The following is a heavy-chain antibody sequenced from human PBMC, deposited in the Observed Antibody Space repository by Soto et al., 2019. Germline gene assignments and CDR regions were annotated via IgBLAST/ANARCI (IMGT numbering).Heavy chain of an antibody. V-gene: IGHV3-13*01. CDR2: IGTAGDT. D-gene: IGHD2-15*01. CDR3: ARGGLHCSGGSCYPSPHYFDY. J-gene: IGHJ4*02. Sequence: GGSPRLSCAPSGFTSSSYDIHWVGQATGKGLEWVSAIGTAGDTYYPGSVKGRFTISRENAKNSLYLQMNSLRAEDTAVYYCARGGLHCSGGSCYPSPHYFDYWGQGTLVTVSS. CDR1: GFTSSSYD.